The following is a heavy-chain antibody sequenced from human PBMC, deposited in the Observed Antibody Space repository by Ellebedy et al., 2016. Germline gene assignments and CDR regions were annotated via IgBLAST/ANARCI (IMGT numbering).Heavy chain of an antibody. J-gene: IGHJ6*02. CDR3: ARRNCGGDCYGMDV. D-gene: IGHD2-21*01. CDR1: GGSISSGGYY. V-gene: IGHV4-31*03. CDR2: IYYSGST. Sequence: SETLSLTCTVSGGSISSGGYYWSWIRQHPGKGLEWIGYIYYSGSTRYNPSLKSRVTISVDTSKNQFSLKLSSVTAADTAVYYCARRNCGGDCYGMDVWGQGTTVTVSS.